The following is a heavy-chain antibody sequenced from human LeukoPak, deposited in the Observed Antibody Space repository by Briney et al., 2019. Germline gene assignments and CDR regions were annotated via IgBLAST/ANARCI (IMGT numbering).Heavy chain of an antibody. CDR2: ISSSSNTI. Sequence: PGGSLRLSCTASGFTFSGYAMNWVRQAPGKGPEWLSYISSSSNTIYYADSVKGRFTISRDNAKNSLYLQMNSLRAEDTAVYYCARDRQGYYYDSSGYLEKYYYYYMDVWGKGTTVTASS. V-gene: IGHV3-48*01. D-gene: IGHD3-22*01. J-gene: IGHJ6*03. CDR3: ARDRQGYYYDSSGYLEKYYYYYMDV. CDR1: GFTFSGYA.